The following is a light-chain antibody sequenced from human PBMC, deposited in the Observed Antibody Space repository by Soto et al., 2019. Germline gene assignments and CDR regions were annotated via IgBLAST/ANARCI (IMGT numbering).Light chain of an antibody. J-gene: IGKJ5*01. CDR3: QQYNSWPPIT. Sequence: EVVMTHYPGPLSVSPGESATLSCMSSQSVRRNLAWFQHKPGQAPRLLIYAASTRAPGIAARFSGSGSGTEFTLTISSLQSEDVAVYLCQQYNSWPPITFGQGTRLEIK. CDR1: QSVRRN. CDR2: AAS. V-gene: IGKV3-15*01.